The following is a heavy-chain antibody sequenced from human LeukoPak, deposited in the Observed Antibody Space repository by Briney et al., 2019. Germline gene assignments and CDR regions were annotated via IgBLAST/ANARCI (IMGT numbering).Heavy chain of an antibody. J-gene: IGHJ3*02. CDR1: GFTFSSYA. CDR2: ISGSGGST. Sequence: GGSLRLSCAASGFTFSSYAMSWVRQAPGKGLEWVSAISGSGGSTYYADPVKGRFTISRDNSKNTLYLQMNSLRAEDTAVYYCARVYSSSWYEGDAFDIWGQGTMVTVSS. V-gene: IGHV3-23*01. CDR3: ARVYSSSWYEGDAFDI. D-gene: IGHD6-13*01.